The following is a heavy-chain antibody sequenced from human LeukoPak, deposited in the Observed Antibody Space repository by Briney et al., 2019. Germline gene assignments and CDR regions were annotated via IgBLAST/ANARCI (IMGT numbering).Heavy chain of an antibody. V-gene: IGHV3-7*01. CDR3: ARGGFGESRVDFDI. D-gene: IGHD3-10*01. CDR2: IKQDGSEK. CDR1: GFTFSSYW. J-gene: IGHJ3*02. Sequence: GGSLRLSCAASGFTFSSYWMSWVRQAPGKGLEWVANIKQDGSEKYYVDSVKGRFTISRDNAKNSLYLQMNSLRAEDTAVYYCARGGFGESRVDFDIWGQGTMVTVSS.